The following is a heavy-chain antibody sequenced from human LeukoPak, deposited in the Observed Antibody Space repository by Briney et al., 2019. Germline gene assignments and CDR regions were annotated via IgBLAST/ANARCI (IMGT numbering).Heavy chain of an antibody. Sequence: ASVKVSCKASGYTFTSYGISWVRQAPGQGLEWMGWISAYNGNTNYAQKLQGRVTMTTDTSTSTAYMELRSLRSDDTAVYYCARGGHIVVVPAAIEAYYYYYGMDVWGQGTTVTVSS. CDR3: ARGGHIVVVPAAIEAYYYYYGMDV. CDR2: ISAYNGNT. J-gene: IGHJ6*02. D-gene: IGHD2-2*01. V-gene: IGHV1-18*01. CDR1: GYTFTSYG.